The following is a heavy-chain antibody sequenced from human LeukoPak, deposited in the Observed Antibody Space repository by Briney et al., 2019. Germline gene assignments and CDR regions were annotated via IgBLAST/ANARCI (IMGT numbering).Heavy chain of an antibody. CDR1: GGSITSSSYY. D-gene: IGHD6-19*01. Sequence: PSETLTLTCTVSGGSITSSSYYWGWIRQPPGKGPEWIGSIYYTGSTNYNPSLKSRVTISLDTSKNQFSLKLTSVTAADTAVYYCASVRGYSSGWYASGFDPWGQGTLLTVSS. J-gene: IGHJ5*02. V-gene: IGHV4-39*07. CDR2: IYYTGST. CDR3: ASVRGYSSGWYASGFDP.